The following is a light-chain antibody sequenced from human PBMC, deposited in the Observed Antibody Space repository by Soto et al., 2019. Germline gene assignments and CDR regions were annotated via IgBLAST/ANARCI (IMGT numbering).Light chain of an antibody. CDR3: QQRSNWPT. CDR2: DAS. Sequence: EIVMTQSPATLSVSPGEGATLSCRASQSVSSNLAWYKQKPGQAPRLLIYDASNRATGIPARLSGSGSGTDFTLTISSIESEDFAIYYCQQRSNWPTFGQGTRLEIK. CDR1: QSVSSN. V-gene: IGKV3-11*01. J-gene: IGKJ5*01.